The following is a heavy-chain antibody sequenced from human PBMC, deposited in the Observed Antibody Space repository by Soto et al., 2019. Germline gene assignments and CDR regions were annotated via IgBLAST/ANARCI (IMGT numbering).Heavy chain of an antibody. V-gene: IGHV6-1*01. CDR1: GDSVSSNSAA. Sequence: SQTLSLTCAISGDSVSSNSAAWNWIRQSPSRGLEWLGRTYYRSKWYNDYAVSVKSRITINPDTSNNQFSLQLNSVTTEDTAVYYCARDPGVCVGGSCHYYYYYGMDVWGQGTTVTVSS. D-gene: IGHD2-15*01. J-gene: IGHJ6*02. CDR2: TYYRSKWYN. CDR3: ARDPGVCVGGSCHYYYYYGMDV.